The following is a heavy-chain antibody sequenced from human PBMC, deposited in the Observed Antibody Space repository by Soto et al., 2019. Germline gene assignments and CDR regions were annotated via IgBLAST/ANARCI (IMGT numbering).Heavy chain of an antibody. CDR2: IIPIFGTA. CDR1: GGTFSSYA. J-gene: IGHJ5*02. V-gene: IGHV1-69*13. D-gene: IGHD1-7*01. Sequence: ASVKVSCKASGGTFSSYAISWVRQAPGQGLEWMGGIIPIFGTANYAQKFQGRVTITADESTSTAYMELSSLRSEDTAVYYCARDSRSITGTTRGWFDPWGQGTLVTVSS. CDR3: ARDSRSITGTTRGWFDP.